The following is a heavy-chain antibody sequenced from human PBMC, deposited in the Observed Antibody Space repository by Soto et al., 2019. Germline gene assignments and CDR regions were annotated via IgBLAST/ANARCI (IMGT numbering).Heavy chain of an antibody. CDR2: ISGSGGST. V-gene: IGHV3-23*01. D-gene: IGHD3-10*01. J-gene: IGHJ5*02. CDR1: GFTFSSYA. Sequence: GGSLRLSCAASGFTFSSYAMSWVRQAPGKGLEWVSAISGSGGSTYYADSVKGRFTISRDNSKNTLYLQMNSLRAEDTAVYYCAKGIHMVRGVIFRWFDPWGQGTLVTVSS. CDR3: AKGIHMVRGVIFRWFDP.